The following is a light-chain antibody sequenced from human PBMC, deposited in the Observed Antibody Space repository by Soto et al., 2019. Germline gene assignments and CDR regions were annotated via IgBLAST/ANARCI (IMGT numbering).Light chain of an antibody. CDR2: EVS. J-gene: IGLJ3*02. Sequence: QSVLTQPPSASGSPGQSVTISCTGTSSDVGAYKYVSWYQQYPGKAPKLMIYEVSKRPSGVPDRFSGSKSGNTASLPVSGLQAEDEADYYCTSYVASNIWVCGGGTKVTVL. CDR1: SSDVGAYKY. CDR3: TSYVASNIWV. V-gene: IGLV2-8*01.